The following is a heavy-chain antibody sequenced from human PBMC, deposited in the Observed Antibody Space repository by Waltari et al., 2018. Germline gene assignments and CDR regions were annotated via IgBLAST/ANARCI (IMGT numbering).Heavy chain of an antibody. CDR1: GGTFSSYA. J-gene: IGHJ3*02. D-gene: IGHD6-6*01. CDR3: ATTSSIAARHAFDI. CDR2: ILPILGTA. Sequence: QVQLVQSGAEVKKPGSSVKVSCKASGGTFSSYAISWVRQAPGQGLEWMGGILPILGTANYAQKFQGRVTITTDESTSTAYMELSSLRSEDTAVYYCATTSSIAARHAFDIWGQGTMVTVSS. V-gene: IGHV1-69*05.